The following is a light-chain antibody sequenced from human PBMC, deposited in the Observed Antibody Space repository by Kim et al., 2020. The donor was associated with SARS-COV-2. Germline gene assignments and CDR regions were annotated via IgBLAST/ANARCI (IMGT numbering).Light chain of an antibody. CDR2: DAS. Sequence: LSPGERATLSCRASQSVVSYLGWYQQKPGQAPRLLIYDASNRASGIPARFFGGGYGTDFTLTISSLEPEDFVIYYCQQRSSWPWTFGQGTKVEIK. J-gene: IGKJ1*01. V-gene: IGKV3-11*01. CDR3: QQRSSWPWT. CDR1: QSVVSY.